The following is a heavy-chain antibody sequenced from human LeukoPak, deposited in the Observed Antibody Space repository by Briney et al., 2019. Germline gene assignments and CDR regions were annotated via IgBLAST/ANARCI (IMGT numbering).Heavy chain of an antibody. Sequence: GRSLRLSCAASGFTFSSYAMHWVRQAPGKGLEWVAVISYDGSNKYYADSVKGRFTISRDNSKNTLYLQMNSLRAEDTAVYYCAKDSKWYAFDIWGQGTMVTVSS. D-gene: IGHD2-15*01. CDR1: GFTFSSYA. V-gene: IGHV3-30*04. CDR3: AKDSKWYAFDI. CDR2: ISYDGSNK. J-gene: IGHJ3*02.